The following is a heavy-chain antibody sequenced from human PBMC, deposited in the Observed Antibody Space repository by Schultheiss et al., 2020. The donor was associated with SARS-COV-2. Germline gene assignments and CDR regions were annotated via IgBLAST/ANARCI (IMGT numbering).Heavy chain of an antibody. Sequence: SQTLSLTCTVSGGSISSSSYYWGWIRQPPGKGLEWIGSIYYSGSTYYNPSLKSRVTISVDTSKNQFSLKLSSVTAADTAVYYCARDGPRWGSITMVQGVISGGWFDPWGQGTLVTVSS. D-gene: IGHD3-10*01. CDR1: GGSISSSSYY. CDR3: ARDGPRWGSITMVQGVISGGWFDP. V-gene: IGHV4-39*02. CDR2: IYYSGST. J-gene: IGHJ5*02.